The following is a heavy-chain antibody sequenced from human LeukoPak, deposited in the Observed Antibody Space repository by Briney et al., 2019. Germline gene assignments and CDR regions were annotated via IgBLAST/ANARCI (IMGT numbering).Heavy chain of an antibody. D-gene: IGHD2-2*01. V-gene: IGHV3-23*01. CDR1: GFTFSSYA. Sequence: GGSLRLYCAASGFTFSSYAMSWVRQAPGKGLEWVSAISGSGGSTYYADSVKGRFTISRDNSKNTLYLQMNSLRAEDTAVYYCAKGGYCSSTSCYGRENWFDPWGQGTLVTVSS. CDR3: AKGGYCSSTSCYGRENWFDP. J-gene: IGHJ5*02. CDR2: ISGSGGST.